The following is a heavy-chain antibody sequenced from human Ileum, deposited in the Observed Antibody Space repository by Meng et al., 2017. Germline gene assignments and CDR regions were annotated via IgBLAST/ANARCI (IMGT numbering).Heavy chain of an antibody. CDR1: GFAFTNYA. Sequence: GGSLRLSCAASGFAFTNYAMSWVRQAPGKGLEWVAVISYDGSNKYYADSVKGRFTISRDNSKNTLYLQMNSLRAEDTAVYYCARAQWIVVVITTLDYWGQGTLVTGSS. CDR2: ISYDGSNK. CDR3: ARAQWIVVVITTLDY. J-gene: IGHJ4*02. D-gene: IGHD3-22*01. V-gene: IGHV3-30*01.